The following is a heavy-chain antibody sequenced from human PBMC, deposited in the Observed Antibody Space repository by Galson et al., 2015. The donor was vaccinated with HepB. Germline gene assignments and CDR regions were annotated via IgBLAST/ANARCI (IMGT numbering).Heavy chain of an antibody. V-gene: IGHV3-30*18. D-gene: IGHD6-19*01. Sequence: SLRLSCAVSGFTFSSHAMHWVRQAPGEGLEWVADISYDGVDKYYADSEKGRFTISRDNAKNTLYLQMNSLKTEDTAVYYCAKAEVPFSSGWDYYDYWGQGTRVTVSS. CDR2: ISYDGVDK. CDR1: GFTFSSHA. CDR3: AKAEVPFSSGWDYYDY. J-gene: IGHJ4*02.